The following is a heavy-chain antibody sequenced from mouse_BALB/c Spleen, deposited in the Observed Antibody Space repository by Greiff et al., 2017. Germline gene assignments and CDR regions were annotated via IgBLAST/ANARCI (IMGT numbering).Heavy chain of an antibody. V-gene: IGHV5-17*02. CDR1: GFTFSSFG. CDR3: ARSSYYRYDGYAMDY. CDR2: ISSGSSTI. D-gene: IGHD2-14*01. J-gene: IGHJ4*01. Sequence: EVMLVESGGGLVQPGGSRKLSCAASGFTFSSFGMHWVRQAPEKGLEWVAYISSGSSTIYYADTVKGRFTISRDNPKNTLFLQMTSLRSEDTAMYYCARSSYYRYDGYAMDYWGQGTSVTVSS.